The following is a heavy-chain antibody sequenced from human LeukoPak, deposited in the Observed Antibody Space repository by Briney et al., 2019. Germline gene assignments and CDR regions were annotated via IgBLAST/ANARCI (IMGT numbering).Heavy chain of an antibody. CDR3: ARWATSYDF. CDR2: IKQDGSEK. CDR1: GFTFSNYW. J-gene: IGHJ4*02. Sequence: GGSLRLSCVASGFTFSNYWMSWVRQAPGKGLEWVGNIKQDGSEKHSVDSVTGRFTISRDNAKNSLYLQMSSLRAEDTAVYYCARWATSYDFWGQGALVTVSS. V-gene: IGHV3-7*01. D-gene: IGHD3-10*01.